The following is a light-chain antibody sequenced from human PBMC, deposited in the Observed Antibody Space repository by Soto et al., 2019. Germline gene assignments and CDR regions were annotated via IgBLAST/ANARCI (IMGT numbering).Light chain of an antibody. Sequence: EIVLTQSPGTLSLSPGERATLSCRASQSVSSSYLAWYQQKPDQAPRPLIYAASSRAIGIPARFSGGGFGTDFSLTISSLEPEDFAVYYCRQYGSSPWTFGQGTKLEIK. J-gene: IGKJ1*01. V-gene: IGKV3-20*01. CDR2: AAS. CDR3: RQYGSSPWT. CDR1: QSVSSSY.